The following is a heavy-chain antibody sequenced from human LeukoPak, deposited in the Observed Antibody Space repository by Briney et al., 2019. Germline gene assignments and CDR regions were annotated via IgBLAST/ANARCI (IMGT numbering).Heavy chain of an antibody. D-gene: IGHD3-22*01. V-gene: IGHV1-69*06. CDR1: GGTFSSYG. CDR3: ARDYYYDSSGYHPAEYFNH. CDR2: IIPIFGTT. Sequence: SVKVSCKASGGTFSSYGISWVRQAPGQGLEWMARIIPIFGTTNYAQKFRGRVTITADTSTSIAYMDLRSLRSEDTAVYYCARDYYYDSSGYHPAEYFNHWGQCTLVTVSS. J-gene: IGHJ1*01.